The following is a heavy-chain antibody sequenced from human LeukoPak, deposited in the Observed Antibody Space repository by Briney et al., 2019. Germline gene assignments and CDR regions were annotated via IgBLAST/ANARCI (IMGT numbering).Heavy chain of an antibody. V-gene: IGHV1-46*01. CDR3: ARNYGIAAAGTVWFDP. CDR2: INPSGGST. D-gene: IGHD6-13*01. Sequence: ASVKVSCKASGYTFTSYYMHWVRQAPGQGLEWMGIINPSGGSTSYAQKFQGRVTITRDMSTSTAYMELRSLRSDDTAVYYCARNYGIAAAGTVWFDPWGQGTLVTVSS. CDR1: GYTFTSYY. J-gene: IGHJ5*02.